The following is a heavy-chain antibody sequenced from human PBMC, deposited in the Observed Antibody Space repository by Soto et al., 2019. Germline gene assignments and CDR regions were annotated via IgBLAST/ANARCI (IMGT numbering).Heavy chain of an antibody. D-gene: IGHD3-22*01. Sequence: EVQLVESGGGLVKPGGSLRLSCAASGFTFSNAWMSWVRQAPGKGLEWVGRIKSKTDGGTTDYAAPVKGRFTISGDDSKNTLYLQRNSLKTADTAVYYCTTVYYYDSSGFFSDFDYWGQGTLVTVSS. V-gene: IGHV3-15*01. CDR1: GFTFSNAW. CDR2: IKSKTDGGTT. J-gene: IGHJ4*02. CDR3: TTVYYYDSSGFFSDFDY.